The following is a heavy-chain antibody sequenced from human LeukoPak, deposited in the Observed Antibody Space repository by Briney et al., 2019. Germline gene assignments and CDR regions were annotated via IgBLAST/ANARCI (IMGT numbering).Heavy chain of an antibody. D-gene: IGHD2-15*01. CDR3: ARGGAKVRYCSGGSCYPGYYYYGMDV. J-gene: IGHJ6*02. CDR2: IGTAGDT. CDR1: GFTFSSYD. V-gene: IGHV3-13*01. Sequence: GGSLRLSCAASGFTFSSYDMPWVRQATGKGLEWVSAIGTAGDTYYPGSVKGRFTISRENAKNSLYLQMNSLRAGDTAVYYCARGGAKVRYCSGGSCYPGYYYYGMDVWGQGTTVTVSS.